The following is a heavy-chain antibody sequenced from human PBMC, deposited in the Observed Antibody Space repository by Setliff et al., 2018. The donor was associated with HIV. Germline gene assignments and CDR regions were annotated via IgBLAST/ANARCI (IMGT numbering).Heavy chain of an antibody. V-gene: IGHV4-39*01. J-gene: IGHJ1*01. CDR2: IHYSGST. CDR1: GGSISSSTYY. D-gene: IGHD5-12*01. Sequence: SETLSLTCTVSGGSISSSTYYWGWIRQSPGKGLQWIGSIHYSGSTYYNPSLESRVTISVDTSENQFSLKLSSVTAGDTAVYYCARRGYDFLGYFQHWGHGTLVT. CDR3: ARRGYDFLGYFQH.